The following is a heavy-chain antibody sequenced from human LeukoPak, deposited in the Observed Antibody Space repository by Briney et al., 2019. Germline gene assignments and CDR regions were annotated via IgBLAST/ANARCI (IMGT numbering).Heavy chain of an antibody. V-gene: IGHV4-59*01. Sequence: SETLSLTCTVSSGSISSYYWNWIRQPPGKGLEWIGFIHYSGSTNYNPSLKSRVTISLDTSKSQFSLKLSSVTAADTAVYYCASGGPLPMVRGMNNWFDPWGQGTLVTVSS. J-gene: IGHJ5*02. CDR2: IHYSGST. CDR3: ASGGPLPMVRGMNNWFDP. CDR1: SGSISSYY. D-gene: IGHD3-10*01.